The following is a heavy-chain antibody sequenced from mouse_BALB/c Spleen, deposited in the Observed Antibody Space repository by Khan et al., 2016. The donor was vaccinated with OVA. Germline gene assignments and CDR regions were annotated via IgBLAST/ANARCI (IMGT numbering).Heavy chain of an antibody. CDR2: IWNGGNT. D-gene: IGHD1-2*01. CDR1: GFSLSNFG. J-gene: IGHJ4*01. Sequence: VQLQESGPGLVQPSQNLSITCTVSGFSLSNFGVHWVRLSPGKALEWLGVIWNGGNTDYNAAFLSRLSISKDNSKSQLFLKMNGLQGEDTAIDDCARKGVCQNYGYGGMDYWGQGTSVTVYS. V-gene: IGHV2-4-1*01. CDR3: ARKGVCQNYGYGGMDY.